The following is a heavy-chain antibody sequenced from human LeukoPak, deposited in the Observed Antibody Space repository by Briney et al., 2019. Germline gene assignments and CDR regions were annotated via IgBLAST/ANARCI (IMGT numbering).Heavy chain of an antibody. CDR3: ARVRTMVRGVPNWFDP. Sequence: SETLSLTCTVSGGSISSGGYSWSWIRQHPGKGLEWIGYIYYSGSTYYNPSLKSRVTISVDTSKNQFSLKLSSVTAADTAVYYCARVRTMVRGVPNWFDPWGQGTLVTVSS. CDR1: GGSISSGGYS. CDR2: IYYSGST. J-gene: IGHJ5*02. D-gene: IGHD3-10*01. V-gene: IGHV4-31*03.